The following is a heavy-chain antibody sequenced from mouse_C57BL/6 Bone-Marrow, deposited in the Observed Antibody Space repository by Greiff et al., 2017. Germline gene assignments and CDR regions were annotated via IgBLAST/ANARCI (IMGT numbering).Heavy chain of an antibody. CDR3: ANYYGSSPYYFDY. Sequence: QVQLQQSGPGLVQPSQSLSITCTVSGFSLTSYGVHWVRQSPGKGLEWLGVIWRGGSTDYNAAFMSRLSIPKDNSKSQVFFKMNSLQSDDTAIYYGANYYGSSPYYFDYWGQGTTLTVSS. CDR1: GFSLTSYG. CDR2: IWRGGST. D-gene: IGHD1-1*01. J-gene: IGHJ2*01. V-gene: IGHV2-5*01.